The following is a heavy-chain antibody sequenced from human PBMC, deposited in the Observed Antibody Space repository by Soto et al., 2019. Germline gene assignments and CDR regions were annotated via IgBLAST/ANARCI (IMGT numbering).Heavy chain of an antibody. D-gene: IGHD6-19*01. CDR1: GGSISSSSYY. CDR3: AGPGIAVLGFDP. V-gene: IGHV4-39*01. Sequence: QLQLQESGPGLVKPSETLSLTCTVSGGSISSSSYYWGWIRQPPGKGLEWIGSIYYSGSTYYNPSLKSRVPISVDTSKNQFSLKLSSVTAADTAGYYCAGPGIAVLGFDPWGQGTLVTVSS. J-gene: IGHJ5*02. CDR2: IYYSGST.